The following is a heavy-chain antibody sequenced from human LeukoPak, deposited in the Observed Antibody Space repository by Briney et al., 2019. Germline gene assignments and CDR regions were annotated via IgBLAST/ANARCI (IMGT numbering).Heavy chain of an antibody. V-gene: IGHV3-23*01. CDR2: ISGSGGST. CDR1: GFTFSSYA. D-gene: IGHD3-10*01. Sequence: PGGSLRLSCAASGFTFSSYAMSWVRQAPGKGLEWVSAISGSGGSTYYADSVKGRFTIPRDNSKNTLYLQMNSLRAEDTAVYYCAKSPMVRGVIIRSVYYYMDVWGKGTTVTVSS. J-gene: IGHJ6*03. CDR3: AKSPMVRGVIIRSVYYYMDV.